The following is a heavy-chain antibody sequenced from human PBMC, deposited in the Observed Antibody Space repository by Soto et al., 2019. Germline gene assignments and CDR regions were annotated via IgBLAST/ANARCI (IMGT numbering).Heavy chain of an antibody. V-gene: IGHV3-23*01. CDR3: AKTNQGQRWLQFGLSPTFDY. D-gene: IGHD5-12*01. J-gene: IGHJ4*02. CDR2: ISGSGGST. Sequence: GGSLRLSCAASGFTFSSYAMSWVRQAPGKGLEWVSAISGSGGSTYYADSVKGRFTISRDNSKNTLYLQMNSLRAEDTAVYYCAKTNQGQRWLQFGLSPTFDYWGQGTLVTVSS. CDR1: GFTFSSYA.